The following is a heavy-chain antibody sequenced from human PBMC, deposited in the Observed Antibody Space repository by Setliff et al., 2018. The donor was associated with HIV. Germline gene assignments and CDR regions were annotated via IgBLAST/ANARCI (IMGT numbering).Heavy chain of an antibody. CDR3: ARDPSANGEAFDI. Sequence: SVKVSCKSSGGTFSSYGVTWVRQAPGQGLEWMGGVIPLFGTEKVAQKFQGRVTITADESTNTAYMELSSLRSEDTAIYYCARDPSANGEAFDIWGQGTMVTVSS. V-gene: IGHV1-69*13. CDR1: GGTFSSYG. CDR2: VIPLFGTE. J-gene: IGHJ3*02. D-gene: IGHD2-8*01.